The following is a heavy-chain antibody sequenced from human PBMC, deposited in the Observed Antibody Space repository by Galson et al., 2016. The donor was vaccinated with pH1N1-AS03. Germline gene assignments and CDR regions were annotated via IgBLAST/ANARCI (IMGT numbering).Heavy chain of an antibody. Sequence: LSLTCAVSGYSISSGYYWGWIRQPPGKGLEWIGSIFHSGNTYYNPSLKSRVTISVDTSKNKFSLNLYSVTAADTAVYYCARDGATADPDDSWGQGTLVTVSS. CDR3: ARDGATADPDDS. J-gene: IGHJ4*02. CDR1: GYSISSGYY. CDR2: IFHSGNT. D-gene: IGHD6-13*01. V-gene: IGHV4-38-2*02.